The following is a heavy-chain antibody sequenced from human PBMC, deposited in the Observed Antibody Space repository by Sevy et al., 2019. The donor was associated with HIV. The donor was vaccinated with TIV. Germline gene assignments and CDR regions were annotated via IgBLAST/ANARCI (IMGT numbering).Heavy chain of an antibody. D-gene: IGHD6-13*01. CDR1: GFTFSSYA. CDR2: QSGSGGST. V-gene: IGHV3-23*01. J-gene: IGHJ3*02. CDR3: AKDRVWELGDAFDI. Sequence: GGSLRLSCAASGFTFSSYAMNWVRRAPGKGLEWVSGQSGSGGSTNYADSVKGRFTISRDNSKNTLYLQMSSLRAEDTAVYYCAKDRVWELGDAFDIWGQGTMVTVSS.